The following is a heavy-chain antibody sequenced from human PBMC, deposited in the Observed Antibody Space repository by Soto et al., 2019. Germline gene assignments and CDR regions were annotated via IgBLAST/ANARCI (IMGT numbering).Heavy chain of an antibody. J-gene: IGHJ3*02. CDR1: GFTFRIYS. CDR3: ARGARDTTMVPQDI. CDR2: ISSSSSYI. Sequence: EVQLVESGGGLVKPGGSLRLSCAASGFTFRIYSMNWVRQAPGKGLEWVSSISSSSSYIYYADSVKGRFTISRDNAKNSLYMHMNSLRADDTAVYYCARGARDTTMVPQDIWGPGTMVTVSS. V-gene: IGHV3-21*06. D-gene: IGHD5-18*01.